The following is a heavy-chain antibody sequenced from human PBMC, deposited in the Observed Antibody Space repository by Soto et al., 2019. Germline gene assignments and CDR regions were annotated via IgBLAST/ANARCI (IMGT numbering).Heavy chain of an antibody. CDR2: IDPDGSPT. D-gene: IGHD3-3*01. CDR3: ASLSAPIDY. V-gene: IGHV3-74*01. J-gene: IGHJ4*01. Sequence: GGSLRLSCAASGFTFSSYWMHWVRQGPGEGLVWVSHIDPDGSPTHYADSVKGRFTISRDNAKNTLYLQMNNLRAEDTGVYYWASLSAPIDYWGHGTLVTVSS. CDR1: GFTFSSYW.